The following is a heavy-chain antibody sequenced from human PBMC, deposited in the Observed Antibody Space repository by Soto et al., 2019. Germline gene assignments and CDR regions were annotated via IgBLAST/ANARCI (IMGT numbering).Heavy chain of an antibody. CDR3: ASSVTTFDY. Sequence: SETLSLTCTVSGGSMSSYYWSWIRQPPGKGLEWIGYIYYTGITNYNPSLKSRVSISIDTSKSQLSLKLTSVTAADTAVYYCASSVTTFDYWGQGTLVTVSS. CDR2: IYYTGIT. CDR1: GGSMSSYY. V-gene: IGHV4-59*12. J-gene: IGHJ4*02. D-gene: IGHD4-4*01.